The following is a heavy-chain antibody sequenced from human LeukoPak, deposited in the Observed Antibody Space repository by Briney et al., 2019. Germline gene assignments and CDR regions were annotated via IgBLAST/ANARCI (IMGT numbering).Heavy chain of an antibody. Sequence: HPGRSLRLSCAASGFTFDDYAMHWVRQTPGKGLEWVSGITWNSASIGYADSVKGRFTISRDNAKNSLYLQMNSLRAEDMALYYCAKELRGVDAFDIWGQGTMVTVSP. CDR3: AKELRGVDAFDI. CDR2: ITWNSASI. CDR1: GFTFDDYA. D-gene: IGHD5-12*01. J-gene: IGHJ3*02. V-gene: IGHV3-9*03.